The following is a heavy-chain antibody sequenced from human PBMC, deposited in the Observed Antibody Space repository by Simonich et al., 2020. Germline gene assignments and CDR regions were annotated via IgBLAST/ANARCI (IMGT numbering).Heavy chain of an antibody. Sequence: QVQLVQSGAEVKKPGASVKVSCKASGYTFTGYYRHWVRQAPGQGLEWMGWINPNSGVTNYAQTFQGRVTRTRDTSISTAYMELSRRRSDDTAVYYCARNGLVGILKAFDIWGQGTMVTVSS. CDR3: ARNGLVGILKAFDI. V-gene: IGHV1-2*02. D-gene: IGHD2-21*01. CDR2: INPNSGVT. J-gene: IGHJ3*02. CDR1: GYTFTGYY.